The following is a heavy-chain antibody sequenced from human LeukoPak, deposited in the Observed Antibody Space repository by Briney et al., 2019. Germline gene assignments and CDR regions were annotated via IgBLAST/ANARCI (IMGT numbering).Heavy chain of an antibody. D-gene: IGHD6-13*01. CDR3: ARGNLAAAGMSDY. J-gene: IGHJ4*02. V-gene: IGHV4-34*01. CDR2: INHSGST. Sequence: SETLSLTCAVYGGSFSGYSWSCIRQPPGKGLEWIGEINHSGSTNYNPSLKSRVTISVDTSKNQFSLKLSSVTAADTAVYYCARGNLAAAGMSDYWGQGTLVTVSS. CDR1: GGSFSGYS.